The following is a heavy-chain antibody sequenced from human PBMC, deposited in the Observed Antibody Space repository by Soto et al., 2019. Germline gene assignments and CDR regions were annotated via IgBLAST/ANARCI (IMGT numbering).Heavy chain of an antibody. CDR2: IWYDGSNK. D-gene: IGHD5-12*01. J-gene: IGHJ6*02. V-gene: IGHV3-33*01. CDR1: GFPFSRQA. CDR3: ARDMKFVDIVSTIIHRYSFSAMDV. Sequence: QVQVVESGEGVVQLGRSLRLSWKLPGFPFSRQALHWVRKAQGRGREGGQFIWYDGSNKIYGESVKGRFTVSRDDLKNTVYLQMKNLRIDDTGIYYCARDMKFVDIVSTIIHRYSFSAMDVWGQGTTVTVSS.